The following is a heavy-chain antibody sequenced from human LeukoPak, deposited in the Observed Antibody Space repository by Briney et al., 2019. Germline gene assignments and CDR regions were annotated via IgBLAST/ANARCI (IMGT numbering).Heavy chain of an antibody. CDR2: INPSGGSR. CDR1: RYTFPGYY. V-gene: IGHV1-46*01. J-gene: IGHJ3*02. Sequence: GASVNVYCKASRYTFPGYYIHWVRQAPGQGLEWMGIINPSGGSRTYAQKFLGRVTMTRDTSTSTVYMELSSLRSDDKAVYYCARLSQQTFDIWGQGTLVTVSS. CDR3: ARLSQQTFDI.